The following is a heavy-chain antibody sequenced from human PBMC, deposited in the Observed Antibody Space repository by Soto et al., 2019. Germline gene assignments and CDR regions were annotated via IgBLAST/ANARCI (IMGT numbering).Heavy chain of an antibody. D-gene: IGHD3-10*01. J-gene: IGHJ4*02. CDR1: GVSISNFY. V-gene: IGHV4-59*01. Sequence: SLTCTVSGVSISNFYWSWIRQPPGKGLEWIGHIYYSGSTDYNPSLKSRVTISVDTSKNQFSLKLNSVTAADTAVYYCARAGSYYSIDNWGQGTLVTVSS. CDR3: ARAGSYYSIDN. CDR2: IYYSGST.